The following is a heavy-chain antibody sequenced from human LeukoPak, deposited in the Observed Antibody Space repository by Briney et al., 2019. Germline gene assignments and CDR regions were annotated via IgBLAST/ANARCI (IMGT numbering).Heavy chain of an antibody. V-gene: IGHV4-34*01. CDR1: GGSFSGYY. Sequence: SETLSLTCAVYGGSFSGYYWSWIRQSPGKGLEWIGEINHSGSTNYNPSLKSRVTISVDTSKNQFSLKLSSVTAADTAVYYYARGLPDYYDGSGYLYYFDYWGQGTLVTVSS. D-gene: IGHD3-22*01. CDR2: INHSGST. J-gene: IGHJ4*02. CDR3: ARGLPDYYDGSGYLYYFDY.